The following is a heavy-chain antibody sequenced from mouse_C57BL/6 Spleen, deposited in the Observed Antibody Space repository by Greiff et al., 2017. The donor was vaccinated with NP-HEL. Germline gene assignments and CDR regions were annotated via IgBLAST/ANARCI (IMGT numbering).Heavy chain of an antibody. CDR2: INPNNGGT. D-gene: IGHD2-4*01. V-gene: IGHV1-26*01. J-gene: IGHJ3*01. CDR3: ARSDYDYVGGVAY. CDR1: GYTFTDYY. Sequence: EVQLQQSGPELVKPGASVKISCKASGYTFTDYYMNWVKQSHGKSLEWIGDINPNNGGTSYNQKFKGKATLTVDKSSSTASMELRSLTSEDAAVYYCARSDYDYVGGVAYWGHGTLVTVSA.